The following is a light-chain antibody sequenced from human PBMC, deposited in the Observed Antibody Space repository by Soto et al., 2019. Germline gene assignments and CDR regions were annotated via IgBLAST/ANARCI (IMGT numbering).Light chain of an antibody. Sequence: DIQMTQSPSSLSASVGDRVTITCRASQSISSYLNWYQQKPGKAPKLLIYAASSLQSGVPSRFSGSGSGTDFTLTISSLQTEDLATYYCQQSYRTPYTFGQGTKLEIK. V-gene: IGKV1-39*01. CDR3: QQSYRTPYT. CDR1: QSISSY. CDR2: AAS. J-gene: IGKJ2*01.